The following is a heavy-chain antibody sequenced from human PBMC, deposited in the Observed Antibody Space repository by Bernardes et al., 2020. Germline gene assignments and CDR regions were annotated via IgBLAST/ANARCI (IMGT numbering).Heavy chain of an antibody. CDR2: ISWNSGSI. D-gene: IGHD6-13*01. Sequence: GGSLRLSCAASGFTFDDYAMHWVRQAPGKGLEWVSGISWNSGSIGYADSVKGRFTISRDNAKNSLYLQMNSLRAEDTALYYCAKDMENKQLWAPDFDYWGQGTLVTVSS. CDR1: GFTFDDYA. V-gene: IGHV3-9*01. CDR3: AKDMENKQLWAPDFDY. J-gene: IGHJ4*02.